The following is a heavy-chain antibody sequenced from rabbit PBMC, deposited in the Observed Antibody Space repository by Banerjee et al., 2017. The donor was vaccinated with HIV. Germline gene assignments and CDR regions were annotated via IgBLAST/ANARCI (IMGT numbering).Heavy chain of an antibody. CDR1: GFDLSNYY. V-gene: IGHV1S7*01. D-gene: IGHD6-1*01. Sequence: QLKETGGGLVQPGGSLTLSCKASGFDLSNYYMSWVRQAPGKGLEWIGIIYAGKGTTDYASWVNGRFTISSDNAQNTVDLQMNSLTAADTATYFCARSYYTDTYATYEYAYFNLWGPGTLVTVS. CDR3: ARSYYTDTYATYEYAYFNL. J-gene: IGHJ4*01. CDR2: IYAGKGTT.